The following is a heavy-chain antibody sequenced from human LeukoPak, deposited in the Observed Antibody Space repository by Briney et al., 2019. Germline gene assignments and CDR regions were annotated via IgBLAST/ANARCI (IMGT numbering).Heavy chain of an antibody. V-gene: IGHV3-7*01. CDR3: ARGWLQFYFDY. D-gene: IGHD5-24*01. J-gene: IGHJ4*02. CDR2: IKQDGSEK. CDR1: GFTFSSYA. Sequence: GGSLRLSCAASGFTFSSYAMHWVRQAPGKGLEWVANIKQDGSEKYYVDSVKGRFTISRDNAKNSLYLQMNSLRAEDTAVYYCARGWLQFYFDYWGQGTLVTVSS.